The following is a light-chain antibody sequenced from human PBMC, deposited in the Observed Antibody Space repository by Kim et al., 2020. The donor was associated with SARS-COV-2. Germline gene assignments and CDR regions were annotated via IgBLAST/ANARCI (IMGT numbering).Light chain of an antibody. CDR3: GAWDDNLNGWV. V-gene: IGLV1-44*01. Sequence: GQRVTISCSGSNSNIGSHTVNWYHQLPGTAPKLLIYGNDQRPSGVPDRFSGSKSDTSASLAISGLQSEDEADYYCGAWDDNLNGWVFGGGTKVTV. J-gene: IGLJ3*02. CDR1: NSNIGSHT. CDR2: GND.